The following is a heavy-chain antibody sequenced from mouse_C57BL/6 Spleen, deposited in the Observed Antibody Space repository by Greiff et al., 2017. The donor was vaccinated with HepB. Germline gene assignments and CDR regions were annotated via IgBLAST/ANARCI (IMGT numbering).Heavy chain of an antibody. J-gene: IGHJ1*03. D-gene: IGHD3-1*01. V-gene: IGHV5-16*01. CDR1: GFTFSDYY. Sequence: EVKLMESEGGLVQPGSSMKLSCTASGFTFSDYYMAWVRQVPEKGLEWVANINYDGSSTYYLDSLKSRFIISRDNAKNILYLQMSSLKSEDTATYFCARDRAGTWYFDVWGTGTTVTVSS. CDR3: ARDRAGTWYFDV. CDR2: INYDGSST.